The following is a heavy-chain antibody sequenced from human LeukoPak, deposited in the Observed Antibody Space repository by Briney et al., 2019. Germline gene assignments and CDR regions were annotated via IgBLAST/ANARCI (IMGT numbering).Heavy chain of an antibody. CDR1: GFTFSSQG. CDR2: IRYDGSNK. Sequence: GGSLRLSCAASGFTFSSQGMHWVRQALGKGLEWVAFIRYDGSNKYYADSVKGRFIISRDNSKNTLYLQMNSLGAEDTAVYYCAKGRNWNDVTYFQHWGQGTLVTVSS. V-gene: IGHV3-30*02. J-gene: IGHJ1*01. CDR3: AKGRNWNDVTYFQH. D-gene: IGHD1-1*01.